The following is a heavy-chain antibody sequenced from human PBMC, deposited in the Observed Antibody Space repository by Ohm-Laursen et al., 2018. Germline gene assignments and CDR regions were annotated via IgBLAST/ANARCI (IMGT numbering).Heavy chain of an antibody. Sequence: GASVKVSCKASGGTFSSYAISWVRQAPGQGLEWMGGIIPIFGTANYAQKFQGRVTITADESTSTAYMELSSLRSEDTAVYYCARDEYCSSTSCPAGGNWFDPWGQGTLVTVSS. CDR2: IIPIFGTA. D-gene: IGHD2-2*01. V-gene: IGHV1-69*13. CDR3: ARDEYCSSTSCPAGGNWFDP. CDR1: GGTFSSYA. J-gene: IGHJ5*02.